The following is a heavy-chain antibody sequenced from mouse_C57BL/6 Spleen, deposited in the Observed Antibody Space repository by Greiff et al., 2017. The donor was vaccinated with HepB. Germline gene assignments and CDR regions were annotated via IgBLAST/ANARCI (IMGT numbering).Heavy chain of an antibody. Sequence: EVQLVESGGGLVQPGGSLSLSCAASGFTFTDYYMSWVRQPPGKALEWLGFIRNKANGYTTEYSASVKGRFTISRDNSQSILYLQMNALRAEDSATYYCARLDYDGYFDYWGQGTTLTVSS. J-gene: IGHJ2*01. V-gene: IGHV7-3*01. CDR3: ARLDYDGYFDY. CDR2: IRNKANGYTT. D-gene: IGHD2-3*01. CDR1: GFTFTDYY.